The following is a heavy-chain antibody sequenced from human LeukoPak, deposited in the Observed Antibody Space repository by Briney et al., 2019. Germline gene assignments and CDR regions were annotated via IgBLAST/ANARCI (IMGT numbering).Heavy chain of an antibody. V-gene: IGHV4-34*01. CDR3: ARRTRYFESRYFDY. J-gene: IGHJ4*02. D-gene: IGHD3-9*01. Sequence: KPSETLSLTCAVYGGSFSGYYWSWIRQPPGKGLEWIGEINHSGSTNYNPSLKSRVTISVDTSKNQFSLKLSSVTAADTAVYYCARRTRYFESRYFDYWGQGTLVTVSS. CDR2: INHSGST. CDR1: GGSFSGYY.